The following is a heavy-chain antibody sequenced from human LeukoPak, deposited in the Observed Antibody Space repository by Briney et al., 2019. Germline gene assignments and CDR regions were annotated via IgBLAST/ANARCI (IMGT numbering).Heavy chain of an antibody. CDR1: GGSISSYY. Sequence: SETLSLTCTVSGGSISSYYWSWIRQPPGKGLEWIGYIYYSGSTNYNPSLKSRVTISVDTSKNQFSLKLSSATAADTAVYYCATYCSGGSCYSGGAFDIWGQGTMVTVSS. V-gene: IGHV4-59*01. J-gene: IGHJ3*02. CDR3: ATYCSGGSCYSGGAFDI. CDR2: IYYSGST. D-gene: IGHD2-15*01.